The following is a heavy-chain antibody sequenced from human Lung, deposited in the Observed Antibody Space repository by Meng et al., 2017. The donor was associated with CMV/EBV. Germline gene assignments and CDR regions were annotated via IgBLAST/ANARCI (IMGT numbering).Heavy chain of an antibody. CDR3: ARASYYDFWSGPGNWFDP. CDR2: IYYSGST. J-gene: IGHJ5*02. CDR1: GGSISSYY. V-gene: IGHV4-59*01. Sequence: SETXSLTCTVSGGSISSYYWSWIRQPPGKGLEWIGYIYYSGSTNYNPSLKSRVTISVDTSKNQFSLKLSSVTAADTAVYYCARASYYDFWSGPGNWFDPXGQGXLVTVSS. D-gene: IGHD3-3*01.